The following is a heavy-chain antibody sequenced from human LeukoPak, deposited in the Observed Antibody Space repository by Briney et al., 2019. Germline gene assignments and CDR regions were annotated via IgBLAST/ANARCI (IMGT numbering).Heavy chain of an antibody. J-gene: IGHJ6*03. CDR1: GGSISSSSYY. Sequence: SETLSLTCTVSGGSISSSSYYWGWIRRPPGKGLEWIGSIYHSGSTYYNPSLKSRVIISVDTSKNQFSLKLSSVTAADTAVYYCARDGGVTYYYFYYYMDVWGKGTTVTVSS. V-gene: IGHV4-39*07. D-gene: IGHD3-16*01. CDR2: IYHSGST. CDR3: ARDGGVTYYYFYYYMDV.